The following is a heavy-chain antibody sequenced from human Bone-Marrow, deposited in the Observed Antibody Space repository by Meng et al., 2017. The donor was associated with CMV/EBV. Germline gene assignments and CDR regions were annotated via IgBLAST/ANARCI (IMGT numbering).Heavy chain of an antibody. V-gene: IGHV3-30-3*01. Sequence: GGSLRLSCAASGFTFSSYAMHWVRQAPGKGLEWVAVISYDGSNKYYADSVKGRFTISRDNSKNTLYLQMNSLRAEDTAVYYCARVRNYVSWFDPCGQGTLVTVSS. J-gene: IGHJ5*02. CDR2: ISYDGSNK. D-gene: IGHD1-7*01. CDR1: GFTFSSYA. CDR3: ARVRNYVSWFDP.